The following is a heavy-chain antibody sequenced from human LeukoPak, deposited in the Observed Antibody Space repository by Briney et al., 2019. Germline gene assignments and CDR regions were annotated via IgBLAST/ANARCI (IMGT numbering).Heavy chain of an antibody. Sequence: GGSLRLSCAASGFTFNMYWMSWVRQAPGKGLEWVADIKKDGSEMHYVDSVKGRFTISRDNATNSLYLQMNSLRAEDTAVYYCALNMVRGQIFDYWGQGTLVTASS. D-gene: IGHD3-10*01. CDR2: IKKDGSEM. CDR1: GFTFNMYW. CDR3: ALNMVRGQIFDY. V-gene: IGHV3-7*01. J-gene: IGHJ4*02.